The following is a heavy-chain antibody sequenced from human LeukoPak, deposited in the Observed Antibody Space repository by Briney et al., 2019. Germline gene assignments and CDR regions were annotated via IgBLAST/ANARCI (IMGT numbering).Heavy chain of an antibody. CDR3: AREGKLTGYSGGLGFNY. V-gene: IGHV4-39*07. J-gene: IGHJ4*02. CDR1: GGSITSSTHY. CDR2: IYYTGSPT. D-gene: IGHD6-19*01. Sequence: SETLSLTCTVSGGSITSSTHYWGWIRQPPGKGLEWIGTIYYTGSPTFYNPSLKSRLTISVDTSKSHFSLKLTSVTAADTAVYYCAREGKLTGYSGGLGFNYWGQGNLVTVSS.